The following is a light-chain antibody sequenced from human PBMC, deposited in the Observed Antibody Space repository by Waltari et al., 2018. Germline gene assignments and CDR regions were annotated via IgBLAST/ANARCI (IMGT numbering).Light chain of an antibody. V-gene: IGKV1-33*01. J-gene: IGKJ3*01. CDR3: QQHDISPFT. CDR2: GAS. CDR1: QDITNW. Sequence: DIQMTQSPSSLSASGGNRVTITCRASQDITNWLAWYQQKPGKPPKLLIYGASNLETGVPSRFGGSGSGTDFTLTISSLQPEDVATYYCQQHDISPFTFGPGTKLDIK.